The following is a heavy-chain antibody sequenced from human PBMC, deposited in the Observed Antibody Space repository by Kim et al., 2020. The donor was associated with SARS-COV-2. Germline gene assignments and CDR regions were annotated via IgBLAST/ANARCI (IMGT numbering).Heavy chain of an antibody. CDR3: ARGTWGGGGWGYGSGQYNRVDP. D-gene: IGHD3-10*01. J-gene: IGHJ5*02. V-gene: IGHV1-46*03. Sequence: ASVKVSCKASGYTFTSSHIQWVRQAPGQGLEWMGIINPSGGSTTYAQKLQGRVTMTRDTSTGTVYMELSSLRSEDTALYYCARGTWGGGGWGYGSGQYNRVDPWGQGTLVTVSS. CDR1: GYTFTSSH. CDR2: INPSGGST.